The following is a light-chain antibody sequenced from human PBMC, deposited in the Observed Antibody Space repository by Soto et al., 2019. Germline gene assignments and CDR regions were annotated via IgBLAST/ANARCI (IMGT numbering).Light chain of an antibody. CDR3: QQYNGT. Sequence: DIQMTQPPSTLSASVGDRVSITCRASQSISSWLAWYQQKPGKAPKLLIYKASSLESGVPSRLSGSGSGTEFTLTISSLQPDDFATYYCQQYNGTFGQGTKVDIK. CDR2: KAS. CDR1: QSISSW. V-gene: IGKV1-5*03. J-gene: IGKJ1*01.